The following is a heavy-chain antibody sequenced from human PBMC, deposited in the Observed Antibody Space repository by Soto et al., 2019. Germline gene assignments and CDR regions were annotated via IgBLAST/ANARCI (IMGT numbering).Heavy chain of an antibody. Sequence: QVQMVESGGGVVQPGRSLRLSCEASGFTSSNYVMHWVRQAPGKGLEWVAAISYDGSNRHYIDSVRGRFTISRDNSKNTLYVEMNSLRGEDTAVYSCARGDSYYGTDVWGQWTTVTVSS. V-gene: IGHV3-30*03. CDR1: GFTSSNYV. CDR2: ISYDGSNR. CDR3: ARGDSYYGTDV. J-gene: IGHJ6*02.